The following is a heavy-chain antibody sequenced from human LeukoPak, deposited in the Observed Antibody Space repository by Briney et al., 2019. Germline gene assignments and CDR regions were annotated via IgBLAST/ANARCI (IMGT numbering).Heavy chain of an antibody. Sequence: PGGSLRLSCAASGFTFSSYAMSWVRQAPGKGLEWVSAISGSGGSTYYADSVKGRFTSSRDNSKNPLYLQMNSLRAEDTAVYYCAKVGLWFGEFLARGNWFDPWGQGTLVTVSS. CDR2: ISGSGGST. V-gene: IGHV3-23*01. CDR3: AKVGLWFGEFLARGNWFDP. J-gene: IGHJ5*02. D-gene: IGHD3-10*01. CDR1: GFTFSSYA.